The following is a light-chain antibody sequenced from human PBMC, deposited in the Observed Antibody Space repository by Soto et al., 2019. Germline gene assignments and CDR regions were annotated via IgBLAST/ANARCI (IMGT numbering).Light chain of an antibody. J-gene: IGKJ1*01. CDR1: QSVSSSF. V-gene: IGKV3-20*01. Sequence: ESVLTQSPGTLSLSPGERATLSCRASQSVSSSFLAWYQLKPGQAPRLLIYGASSRDTGIPDRFSGSGSGTDFTLTISRLEPEDFAVYYCQQYDSSPWTFGQGTKVEIK. CDR2: GAS. CDR3: QQYDSSPWT.